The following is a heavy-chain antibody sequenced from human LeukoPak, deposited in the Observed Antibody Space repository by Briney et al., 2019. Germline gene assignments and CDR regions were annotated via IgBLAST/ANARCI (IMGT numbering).Heavy chain of an antibody. V-gene: IGHV3-11*01. CDR2: ISSSGDSI. CDR1: GFTFTGYC. CDR3: ASDYSGNSGLCY. Sequence: GGSLRLSCAVYGFTFTGYCMNWVRQAPGKGLEWISDISSSGDSISYADSVKGRFTISRDNAKSSLDLQMNGLRADDTAVCYCASDYSGNSGLCYWGQGTLVTVSS. D-gene: IGHD4-23*01. J-gene: IGHJ4*02.